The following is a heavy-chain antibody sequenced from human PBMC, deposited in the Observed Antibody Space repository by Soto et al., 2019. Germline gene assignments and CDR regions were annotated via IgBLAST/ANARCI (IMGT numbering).Heavy chain of an antibody. CDR2: ISSSSSTI. D-gene: IGHD3-3*01. V-gene: IGHV3-48*02. CDR1: GFTFSSYS. J-gene: IGHJ6*02. CDR3: ARDRGGIFGVVITYYYGMDV. Sequence: LGLSCAASGFTFSSYSMNWVRQAPGKGLEWVSYISSSSSTIYYADSVKGRFTISRDNAKNSLYLQMNSLRDEDTAVYYCARDRGGIFGVVITYYYGMDVWGQGTTVTVSS.